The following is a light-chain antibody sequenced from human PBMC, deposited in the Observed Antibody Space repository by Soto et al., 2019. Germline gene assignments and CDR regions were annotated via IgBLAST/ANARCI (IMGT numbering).Light chain of an antibody. V-gene: IGKV1-5*01. J-gene: IGKJ1*01. CDR1: QSISSW. Sequence: DIQMTQSPSTLSASVGDRVTITCRASQSISSWLAWYQQKPGKAPKLLIYDASSLESGVPSRFSGSGSGTEFTITISSLQPDDFGTYYCQQYNSYWTFGQGTKVEIK. CDR2: DAS. CDR3: QQYNSYWT.